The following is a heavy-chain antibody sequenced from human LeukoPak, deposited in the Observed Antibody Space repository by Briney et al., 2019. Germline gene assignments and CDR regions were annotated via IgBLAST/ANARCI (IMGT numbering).Heavy chain of an antibody. CDR3: VKDRVDGSGSQFDS. CDR2: ISGSGAMT. D-gene: IGHD3-10*01. V-gene: IGHV3-23*01. CDR1: GLTLSNHA. J-gene: IGHJ4*02. Sequence: PGGSLRLSCAASGLTLSNHAMIWVRQAPGKGLEWVSSISGSGAMTYYADSVKGRFTISRDNAMDTLYLQMNSLRADDTAVYYCVKDRVDGSGSQFDSWGQGSLVIVSS.